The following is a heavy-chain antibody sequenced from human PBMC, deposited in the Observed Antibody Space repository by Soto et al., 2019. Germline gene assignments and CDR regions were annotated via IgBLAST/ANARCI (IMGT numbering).Heavy chain of an antibody. CDR3: ARHLMKAAAGRGVDY. V-gene: IGHV4-39*01. J-gene: IGHJ4*02. CDR1: GGSISSSSYY. D-gene: IGHD6-13*01. CDR2: IYYSGST. Sequence: SETLSLTCTVSGGSISSSSYYWGWIRQPPGKGLEWIGIIYYSGSTYYNPSLKSRVTISVDTSKNQFSLKLSSVTAADTAVYYCARHLMKAAAGRGVDYWGQGTLVTVSS.